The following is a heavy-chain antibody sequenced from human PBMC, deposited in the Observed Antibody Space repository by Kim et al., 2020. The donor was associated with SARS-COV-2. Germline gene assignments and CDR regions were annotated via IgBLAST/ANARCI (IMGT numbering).Heavy chain of an antibody. J-gene: IGHJ5*02. CDR3: ARGRRIRFLEWLLFRFYWFDP. CDR2: INHSGST. Sequence: SETLSLTCAVYGGSFSGYYWSWIRQPPGKGLEWIGEINHSGSTNYNPSLKSRVTISVDTSKNQFSLKLSSVTAADTAVYYCARGRRIRFLEWLLFRFYWFDPWGQGTLVTVSS. CDR1: GGSFSGYY. V-gene: IGHV4-34*01. D-gene: IGHD3-3*01.